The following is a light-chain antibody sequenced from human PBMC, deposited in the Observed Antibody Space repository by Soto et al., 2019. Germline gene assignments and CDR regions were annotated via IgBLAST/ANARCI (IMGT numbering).Light chain of an antibody. V-gene: IGKV3-15*01. CDR1: QSVNSFY. CDR3: QRYNNWPLT. CDR2: DTS. Sequence: EIVLTQSPGTLSLSPGERATLSCRASQSVNSFYLAWYQQRPGQAPRLLIYDTSTRATGVPARFSGSRSGTEFTLTINSLQSEDFAVYYCQRYNNWPLTFGGGTKV. J-gene: IGKJ4*01.